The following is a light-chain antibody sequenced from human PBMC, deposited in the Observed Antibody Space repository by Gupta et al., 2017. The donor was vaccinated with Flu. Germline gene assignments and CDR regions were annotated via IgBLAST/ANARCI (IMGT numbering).Light chain of an antibody. Sequence: SYDLTQPPSVSVSPGQTASISCSGETLGDKYVSWYRQRAGQSPRLVIYQDYRRPSGIPERLSGSNSGNAATLTIAGTQAMYEADYYCQTWDNGTVVFGGGTKLTVL. CDR3: QTWDNGTVV. CDR1: TLGDKY. V-gene: IGLV3-1*01. CDR2: QDY. J-gene: IGLJ3*02.